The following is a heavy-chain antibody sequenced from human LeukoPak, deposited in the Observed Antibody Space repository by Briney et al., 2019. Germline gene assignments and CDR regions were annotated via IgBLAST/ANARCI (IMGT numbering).Heavy chain of an antibody. CDR3: ARDQRSWLDP. J-gene: IGHJ5*02. V-gene: IGHV3-53*04. CDR2: IYSGGST. Sequence: GGSLRLSCAASGFTVSSNYMSWVRQAPGKGLEWVSVIYSGGSTYYADSVKGRFTISRHNSKNTLYLQMNSLGAEDTAVYYCARDQRSWLDPWGQGTLVTVSS. CDR1: GFTVSSNY. D-gene: IGHD6-25*01.